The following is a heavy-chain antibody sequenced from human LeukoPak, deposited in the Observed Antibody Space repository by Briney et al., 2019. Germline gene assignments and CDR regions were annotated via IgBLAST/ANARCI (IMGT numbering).Heavy chain of an antibody. V-gene: IGHV4-4*02. Sequence: SETLSLTCAVSGGSISSSNWWSWVRQPPGKGLEWIGEIYHSGSTNYNPSLKSRVTISVDKSKNQFSLKLSSVTAADTAVYYCATGYDSSGYYHPDAFDIWGQGTMVTVSS. CDR1: GGSISSSNW. CDR3: ATGYDSSGYYHPDAFDI. CDR2: IYHSGST. D-gene: IGHD3-22*01. J-gene: IGHJ3*02.